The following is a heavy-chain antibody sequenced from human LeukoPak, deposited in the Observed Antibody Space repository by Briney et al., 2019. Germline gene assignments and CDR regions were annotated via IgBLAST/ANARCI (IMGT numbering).Heavy chain of an antibody. CDR1: GYTFTSYD. CDR2: MNPNSGNT. CDR3: ARSGGLYWFGELLYRTYYYYMDV. J-gene: IGHJ6*03. V-gene: IGHV1-8*01. Sequence: ASVKVSCKASGYTFTSYDINWVRQATGQGLEWMGWMNPNSGNTGYAQKFQGSVTMTRNTSISTAYMELSSLGSEDTAVYYCARSGGLYWFGELLYRTYYYYMDVWGKGTTVTVSS. D-gene: IGHD3-10*01.